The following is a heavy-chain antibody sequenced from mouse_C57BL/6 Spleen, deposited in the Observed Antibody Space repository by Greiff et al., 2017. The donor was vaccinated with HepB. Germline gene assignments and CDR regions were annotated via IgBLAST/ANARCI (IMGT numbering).Heavy chain of an antibody. CDR1: GYAFSSSW. CDR3: ARFITTGVAPEDY. CDR2: IYPGDGDT. V-gene: IGHV1-82*01. D-gene: IGHD1-1*01. J-gene: IGHJ4*01. Sequence: QVQLQQSGPELVKPGASVKISCKASGYAFSSSWMNWVKQRPGKGLEWIGRIYPGDGDTNYNGKFKGKATLTADKSSSTAYMQLSSLTSEDSAVYFCARFITTGVAPEDYWGQGTSVTVSS.